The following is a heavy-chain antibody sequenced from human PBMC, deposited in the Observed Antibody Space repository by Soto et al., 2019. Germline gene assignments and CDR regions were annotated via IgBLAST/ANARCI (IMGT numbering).Heavy chain of an antibody. J-gene: IGHJ1*01. CDR3: AREENCSGGTCYSEYFHS. CDR2: VNPSGGST. V-gene: IGHV1-46*01. D-gene: IGHD2-15*01. CDR1: GYLFTAYS. Sequence: GASVKVSCKASGYLFTAYSMHWVRLAPGQGLEWMGVVNPSGGSTKYAQNFQGRITMTRDTSTTTIYMELSSLRSDDTAIYYCAREENCSGGTCYSEYFHSCGQGTLVTVSS.